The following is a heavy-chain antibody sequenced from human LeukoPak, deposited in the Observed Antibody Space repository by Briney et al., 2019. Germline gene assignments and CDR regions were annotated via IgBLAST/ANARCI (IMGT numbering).Heavy chain of an antibody. CDR3: ARVGSSGYYFDY. CDR2: IYYSGST. Sequence: PSETLSLTCTVSGGSISSYYWSWIRQPPGKGLEWIGYIYYSGSTNYNSSLKSRVTISVDTPKNQFSLKLSSVTAADTAVYYCARVGSSGYYFDYWGQGTLVTVSS. D-gene: IGHD3-22*01. V-gene: IGHV4-59*01. J-gene: IGHJ4*02. CDR1: GGSISSYY.